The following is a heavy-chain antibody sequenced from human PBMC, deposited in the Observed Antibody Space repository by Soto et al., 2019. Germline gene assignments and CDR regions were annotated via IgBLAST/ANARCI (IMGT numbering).Heavy chain of an antibody. CDR3: SSPRHSGKSVDY. J-gene: IGHJ4*02. CDR2: IKSKTDGGTI. D-gene: IGHD3-10*01. Sequence: EVQLVESGGGLFKPGGSLRLTCVASDFAFSNYWMHWFRQAPGKGLEWVGRIKSKTDGGTIDYAAPVEGRFTISRDYSRDTLYLQMNSLKIEDTAVYYCSSPRHSGKSVDYWGQGALVTVSS. V-gene: IGHV3-15*07. CDR1: DFAFSNYW.